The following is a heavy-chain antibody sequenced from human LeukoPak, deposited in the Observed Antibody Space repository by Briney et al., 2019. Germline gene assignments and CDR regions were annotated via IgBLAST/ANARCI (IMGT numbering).Heavy chain of an antibody. CDR1: GGSFSGSY. CDR3: ARETGRTMMSLYYFDY. J-gene: IGHJ4*02. Sequence: PSETLSLTCAVYGGSFSGSYWSWIRHSPGKGLEWIVEIIHSGSTTYNPSLKSRVTISIDTSKNQFSLKLSSVTAADTAVYYCARETGRTMMSLYYFDYWGQGTLVTVSS. D-gene: IGHD3-22*01. CDR2: IIHSGST. V-gene: IGHV4-34*12.